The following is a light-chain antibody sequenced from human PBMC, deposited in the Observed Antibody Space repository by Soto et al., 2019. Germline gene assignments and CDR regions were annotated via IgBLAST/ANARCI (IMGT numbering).Light chain of an antibody. Sequence: DIEMTQTPSSLSASVVDRVTITCRASQNINTYLNWYQQKPGKAPKLLIYAASSLQSGVPSRFSGSGSGTDFTLTISSLQPEDFATYYCQQSYSTPTFGQGTNVDI. CDR2: AAS. CDR1: QNINTY. J-gene: IGKJ1*01. V-gene: IGKV1-39*01. CDR3: QQSYSTPT.